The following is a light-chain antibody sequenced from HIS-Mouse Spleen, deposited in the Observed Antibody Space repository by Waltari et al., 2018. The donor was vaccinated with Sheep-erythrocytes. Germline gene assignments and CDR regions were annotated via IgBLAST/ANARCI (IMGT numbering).Light chain of an antibody. V-gene: IGLV2-11*02. J-gene: IGLJ1*01. CDR3: CSYAGSYNHV. Sequence: QSALTQPRSVSGSPGQSVTISCTGTSSDVGGCHSGAWYQQNPGKPPKLMIYDASKRPSGVPDRFSGSKSGNSASLTISGLQAEDEADYYCCSYAGSYNHVFATGTKVTVL. CDR2: DAS. CDR1: SSDVGGCHS.